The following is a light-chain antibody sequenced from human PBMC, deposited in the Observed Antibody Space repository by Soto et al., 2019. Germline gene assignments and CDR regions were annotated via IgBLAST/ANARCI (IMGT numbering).Light chain of an antibody. V-gene: IGKV1-27*01. Sequence: DIQMTQSPSSLSASVGDRVTITCRASQGISSYLAWYQQKPGKVHKVLIYAASTVHSGVTSRFSGSGSGTEVTLTISNVQPEDGATEYRQNYYSAPETFGQGTKVEIK. CDR1: QGISSY. J-gene: IGKJ1*01. CDR2: AAS. CDR3: QNYYSAPET.